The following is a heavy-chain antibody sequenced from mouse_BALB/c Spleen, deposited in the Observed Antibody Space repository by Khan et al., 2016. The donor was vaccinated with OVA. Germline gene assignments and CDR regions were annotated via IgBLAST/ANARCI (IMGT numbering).Heavy chain of an antibody. D-gene: IGHD2-14*01. J-gene: IGHJ2*01. V-gene: IGHV1-63*02. Sequence: QVQLQQSGTELVRPGTSVKMSCKAAGFTFTNYWIGWIKQRPGHGLEWIGDFFPGGDYIDANEKFKGRATLTADAFSSTAYLQLSSLTSEDSAIYYCARGSRYDVYFDYWGPGTTLTVSS. CDR1: GFTFTNYW. CDR2: FFPGGDYI. CDR3: ARGSRYDVYFDY.